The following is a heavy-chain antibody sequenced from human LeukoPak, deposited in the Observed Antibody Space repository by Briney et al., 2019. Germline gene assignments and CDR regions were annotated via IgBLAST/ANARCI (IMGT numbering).Heavy chain of an antibody. Sequence: GGSLRLSCAASGFTFSNYAMRWVRQAPGKGLEWVSGISGSGDSTYYADSVKGRFTISRDNAKNSLYLQMNSLRAEDTALYYCARSYCSGGSCYAWAKVWAYFDYWGQGTLVTVSS. CDR3: ARSYCSGGSCYAWAKVWAYFDY. CDR1: GFTFSNYA. V-gene: IGHV3-23*01. J-gene: IGHJ4*02. CDR2: ISGSGDST. D-gene: IGHD2-15*01.